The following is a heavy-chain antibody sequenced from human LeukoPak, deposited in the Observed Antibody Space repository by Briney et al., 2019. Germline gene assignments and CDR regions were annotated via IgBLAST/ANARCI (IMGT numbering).Heavy chain of an antibody. CDR3: ARCITMIVVAVT. V-gene: IGHV4-39*01. J-gene: IGHJ4*02. Sequence: PSETLSLTCTVSGGSISSSSYYWGWIRQPPGKGLEWIGSIYYSGSTYYNPSLKSRVTISVDTSKNQFSLKLSSVTAADTAVYYCARCITMIVVAVTWGQGTLVTVSS. D-gene: IGHD3-22*01. CDR2: IYYSGST. CDR1: GGSISSSSYY.